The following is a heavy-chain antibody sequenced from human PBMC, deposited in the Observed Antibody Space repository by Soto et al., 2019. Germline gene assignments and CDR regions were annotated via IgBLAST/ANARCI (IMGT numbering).Heavy chain of an antibody. V-gene: IGHV1-3*01. J-gene: IGHJ4*02. D-gene: IGHD3-9*01. CDR1: GYTFTSYA. Sequence: QVQLVQSGAEVKKPGASVKVSCKASGYTFTSYAMHWVRQAPGQRLEWMGWINAGNGNTKYSQKFQGRVTITRDTSAITAYMELSSLRSEDTAVYYCARDLEWLLQPLDYWGQGTLVTVSS. CDR3: ARDLEWLLQPLDY. CDR2: INAGNGNT.